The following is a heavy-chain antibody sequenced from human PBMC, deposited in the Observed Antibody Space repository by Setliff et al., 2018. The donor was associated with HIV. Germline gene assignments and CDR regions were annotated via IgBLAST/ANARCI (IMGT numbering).Heavy chain of an antibody. CDR2: IHLGGNT. CDR3: ARHSITLVVGVPERDDAFDI. V-gene: IGHV4-34*01. J-gene: IGHJ3*02. CDR1: GRSSYY. Sequence: PSETLSLTCAVYGRSSYYWTWIRQSPGKGLEWIGEIHLGGNTNYNPSLKSRVTISVDTAKSHFSLKLNSVTAADTAVYYCARHSITLVVGVPERDDAFDIWGQGTMVTVSS. D-gene: IGHD3-22*01.